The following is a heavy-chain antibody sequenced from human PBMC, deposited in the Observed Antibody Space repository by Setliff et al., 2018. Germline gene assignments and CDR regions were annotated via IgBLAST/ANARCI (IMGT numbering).Heavy chain of an antibody. J-gene: IGHJ4*02. D-gene: IGHD3-10*01. CDR2: INHPGGT. CDR3: ARGGSYYLNTPPDH. V-gene: IGHV4-34*01. Sequence: NPSETLSLTCAVYGGSLSGYYWSWIRQTPVKGLEWIGEINHPGGTNYNPSLKSRVTISVDTSKNQFSLKLNSVTAADTAIYYCARGGSYYLNTPPDHWGQGTLVTVSS. CDR1: GGSLSGYY.